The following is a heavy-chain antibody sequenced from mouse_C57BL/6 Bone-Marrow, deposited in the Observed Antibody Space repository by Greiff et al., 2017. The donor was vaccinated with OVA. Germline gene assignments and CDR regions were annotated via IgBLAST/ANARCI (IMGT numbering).Heavy chain of an antibody. V-gene: IGHV14-4*01. J-gene: IGHJ4*01. CDR2: IDPENGDT. CDR3: TGSSFYAMDY. D-gene: IGHD1-1*01. Sequence: VQLQQSGAELVRPGASVKLSCTASGFNIKDDYMHWVKQRPEQGLEWIGWIDPENGDTEYAPKFQGKATLTADTSSNTAYLQLSSLTSEDTAVYYCTGSSFYAMDYWGQGTSVTVSS. CDR1: GFNIKDDY.